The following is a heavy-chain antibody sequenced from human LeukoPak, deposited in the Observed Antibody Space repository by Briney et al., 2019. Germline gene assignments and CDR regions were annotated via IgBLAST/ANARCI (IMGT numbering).Heavy chain of an antibody. D-gene: IGHD7-27*01. V-gene: IGHV3-23*01. Sequence: GGSLRLSCAASGFTFSNAWMSWVRQAPGKGLEWVSGITPVAGRTYYADSVKGRFTIYRDNSKNTVYLQMNSLGAEDTAVYYCVQDWAWGAFGYWGQGTLVTVSS. CDR3: VQDWAWGAFGY. CDR1: GFTFSNAW. CDR2: ITPVAGRT. J-gene: IGHJ4*02.